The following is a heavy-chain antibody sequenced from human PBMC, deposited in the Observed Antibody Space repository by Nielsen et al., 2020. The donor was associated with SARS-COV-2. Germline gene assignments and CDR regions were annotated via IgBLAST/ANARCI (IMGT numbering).Heavy chain of an antibody. CDR3: AKDGGYLGYGVN. CDR1: GFTFDDYA. V-gene: IGHV3-9*01. CDR2: ISWNSGSI. Sequence: SLKISCAASGFTFDDYAMHWVRQAPGKGLEWVSGISWNSGSIGYADSVKGRFTISRDNAKNSLYLQMNSLRAEDTALYYCAKDGGYLGYGVNWGQGTLVTVSS. D-gene: IGHD5-12*01. J-gene: IGHJ4*02.